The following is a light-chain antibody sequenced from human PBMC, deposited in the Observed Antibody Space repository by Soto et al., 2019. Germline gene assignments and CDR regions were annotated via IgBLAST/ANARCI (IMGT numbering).Light chain of an antibody. CDR3: QHCGGTTFS. Sequence: PGEGATLSCRARPSVSSSYIAWYQQSPGQTPSLLIYGASTRATGIPDRFSCRGSGTHVTLTISILESGDFAVYYWQHCGGTTFSCGQGTRLEIK. CDR2: GAS. J-gene: IGKJ5*01. V-gene: IGKV3-20*01. CDR1: PSVSSSY.